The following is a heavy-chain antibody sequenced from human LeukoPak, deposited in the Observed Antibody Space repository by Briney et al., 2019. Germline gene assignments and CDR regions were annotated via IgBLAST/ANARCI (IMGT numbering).Heavy chain of an antibody. CDR2: ISYDGSNK. D-gene: IGHD4-23*01. V-gene: IGHV3-30*18. Sequence: GRSLRLSCAASGFTFSSYGMHWVRQAPGKGLEWVAVISYDGSNKYYADSVKGRFTISRDNSKNTLYLQMNSLRAEDTAVYHCAKDLEYGGNWRDHFDYWGQGTLVTVSS. J-gene: IGHJ4*02. CDR3: AKDLEYGGNWRDHFDY. CDR1: GFTFSSYG.